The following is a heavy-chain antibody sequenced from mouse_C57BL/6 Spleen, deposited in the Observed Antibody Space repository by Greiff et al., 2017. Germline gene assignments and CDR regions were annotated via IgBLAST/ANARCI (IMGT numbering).Heavy chain of an antibody. CDR1: GFTFSSYA. D-gene: IGHD4-1*01. Sequence: EVQLVESGGGLVKPGGSLKLSCAASGFTFSSYAMSWVRQTPEKRLEWVATISDGGSYTYYPDNVKGRFTISRDNAKNNLYLQMSHLKSEDTAMYYCARGGLTGDYYFDYWGQGTTLTVSS. V-gene: IGHV5-4*01. CDR3: ARGGLTGDYYFDY. CDR2: ISDGGSYT. J-gene: IGHJ2*01.